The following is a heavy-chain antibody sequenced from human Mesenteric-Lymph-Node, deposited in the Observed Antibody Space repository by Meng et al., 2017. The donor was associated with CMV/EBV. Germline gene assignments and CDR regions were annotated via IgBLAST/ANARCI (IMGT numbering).Heavy chain of an antibody. Sequence: GESLKISCAASGFTFSSYEMNWVRQAPGKGLEWVSYISSSGSNIYYADSVKGRFTISRDNAKNTLYLQMNSLRAEDTAVYYCARVKHRWLQLITPGMDVWGQGTTVTVSS. D-gene: IGHD5-24*01. J-gene: IGHJ6*02. CDR2: ISSSGSNI. CDR1: GFTFSSYE. CDR3: ARVKHRWLQLITPGMDV. V-gene: IGHV3-48*03.